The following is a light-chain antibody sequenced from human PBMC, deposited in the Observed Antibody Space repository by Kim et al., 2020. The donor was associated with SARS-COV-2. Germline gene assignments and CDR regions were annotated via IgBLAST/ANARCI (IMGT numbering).Light chain of an antibody. CDR3: QQYGYSPFT. CDR1: QIFSINC. V-gene: IGKV3-20*01. CDR2: GAS. Sequence: LSPGDRATLSRRDSQIFSINCLSWYQQKPSQPPRLLTCGASSRTTGIPDGCSGSRSGTDFTLTFSRLEPEDSAVYYCQQYGYSPFTFGGGTKLEI. J-gene: IGKJ4*01.